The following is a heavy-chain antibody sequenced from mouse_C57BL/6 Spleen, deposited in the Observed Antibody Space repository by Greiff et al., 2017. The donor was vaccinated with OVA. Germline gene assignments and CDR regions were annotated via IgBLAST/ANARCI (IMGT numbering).Heavy chain of an antibody. V-gene: IGHV1-69*01. Sequence: VQLQQPGAELVMPGASVKLSCKASGYTFTSYWMHWVKQRPGQGLEWIGEIDPSDSYTNYNQKFKGKSTLTVDKSSSTAYMQLSSLTSEDSAVYYCARHYGSSYPWFAYWGQGTLVTVSA. CDR3: ARHYGSSYPWFAY. CDR2: IDPSDSYT. CDR1: GYTFTSYW. J-gene: IGHJ3*01. D-gene: IGHD1-1*01.